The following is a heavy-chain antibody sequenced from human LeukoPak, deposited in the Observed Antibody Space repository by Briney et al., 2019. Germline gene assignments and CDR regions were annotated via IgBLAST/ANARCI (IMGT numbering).Heavy chain of an antibody. CDR2: ISYDGSNK. Sequence: GGSLRLSCAASGFTFSSYAMHWVRQAPGKGLEWVAVISYDGSNKYYADSVKGRFTISRDNAKNSLYLQMNSLRAEDTAVYYCVREYSSSSGRAFDIWGQGTMATVSS. D-gene: IGHD6-6*01. CDR3: VREYSSSSGRAFDI. V-gene: IGHV3-30-3*01. J-gene: IGHJ3*02. CDR1: GFTFSSYA.